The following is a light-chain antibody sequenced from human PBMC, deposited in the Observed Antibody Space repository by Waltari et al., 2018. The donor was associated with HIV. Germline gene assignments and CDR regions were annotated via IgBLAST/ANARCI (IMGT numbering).Light chain of an antibody. J-gene: IGLJ2*01. Sequence: QSALTQPPSASGSPGQSVTISCTGTSSDIGNYEYVSWYQQHPGKAPKFMIYDVDQRPSWVPDRFSGSKSGNTASLTVSGLQAEDEAYYYCSSYAGSDNYVVFGGGTKLTVL. V-gene: IGLV2-8*01. CDR1: SSDIGNYEY. CDR2: DVD. CDR3: SSYAGSDNYVV.